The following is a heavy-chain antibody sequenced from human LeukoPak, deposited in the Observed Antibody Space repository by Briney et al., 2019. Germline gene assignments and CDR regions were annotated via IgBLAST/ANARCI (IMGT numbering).Heavy chain of an antibody. CDR3: ARQGGGFWYFDL. CDR2: IYYSGST. CDR1: GGSISSYY. Sequence: SEALSLTCTVSGGSISSYYWSWIRQPPGKGLEWIGYIYYSGSTNYNPSLKSRVTISVDTSKNQFSLKLSSVTAADTAVYYCARQGGGFWYFDLWGRGTLVTVSS. D-gene: IGHD6-25*01. J-gene: IGHJ2*01. V-gene: IGHV4-59*08.